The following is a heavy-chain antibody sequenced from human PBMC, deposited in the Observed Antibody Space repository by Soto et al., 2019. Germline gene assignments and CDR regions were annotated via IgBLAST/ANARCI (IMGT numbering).Heavy chain of an antibody. D-gene: IGHD4-17*01. CDR3: ARGGAYGDYAMDV. CDR1: GGSISSNNW. V-gene: IGHV4-4*02. Sequence: QVQLQESGPGLVKPSGTLSLTCAVSGGSISSNNWWSWVRQPPGKGLEWIGEIYHSGSTNYNPSLKGRVPISVDKSKNQFSRGLSSVTAADTAVYYCARGGAYGDYAMDVWGQGTTVTVSS. CDR2: IYHSGST. J-gene: IGHJ6*02.